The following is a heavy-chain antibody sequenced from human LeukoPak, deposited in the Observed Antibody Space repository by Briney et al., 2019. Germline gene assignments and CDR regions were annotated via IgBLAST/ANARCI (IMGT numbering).Heavy chain of an antibody. D-gene: IGHD1-26*01. CDR2: IYYSGST. CDR1: GGSISSSSYY. V-gene: IGHV4-39*01. Sequence: SETLSLTCTVSGGSISSSSYYWGWIRQPPGKGLEWIGSIYYSGSTYYNPSLKSRVTISVDTSKNRFSLNLTSVTAADTAVYYCARGQANIVGAATLLDSWGQGTPVIVSS. J-gene: IGHJ4*02. CDR3: ARGQANIVGAATLLDS.